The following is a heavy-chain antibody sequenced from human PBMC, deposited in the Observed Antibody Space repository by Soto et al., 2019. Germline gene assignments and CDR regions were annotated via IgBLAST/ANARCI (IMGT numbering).Heavy chain of an antibody. J-gene: IGHJ4*02. D-gene: IGHD4-17*01. Sequence: QVQLQESGPGLVKPSQTLSLTCTVSGGSISSGAYYWSWVRQPPGKGLEWIGYIYYSGSTYYNPSLKSRVNISVDTSKNQLSLKLSSVTATDTAVYYCARDNYGDTYYFDYWGQGTLVTVSS. V-gene: IGHV4-30-4*01. CDR1: GGSISSGAYY. CDR3: ARDNYGDTYYFDY. CDR2: IYYSGST.